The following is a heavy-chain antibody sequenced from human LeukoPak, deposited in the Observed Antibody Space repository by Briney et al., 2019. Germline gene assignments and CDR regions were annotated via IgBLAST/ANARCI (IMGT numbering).Heavy chain of an antibody. J-gene: IGHJ3*01. CDR1: GFTFGNSW. D-gene: IGHD1-14*01. CDR3: VVVVEPPDSDGFDV. CDR2: INADGSTT. Sequence: GGSLRLSCAASGFTFGNSWVHWVRHAPGKGLVWVSLINADGSTTTYADSVKGRFTISRDNARNPLSLQMNSLTIEDTAVYYCVVVVEPPDSDGFDVWGQGTMITVSS. V-gene: IGHV3-74*01.